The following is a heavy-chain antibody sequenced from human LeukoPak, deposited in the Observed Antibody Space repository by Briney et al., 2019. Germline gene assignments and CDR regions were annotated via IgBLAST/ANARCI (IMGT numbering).Heavy chain of an antibody. CDR3: VKDRWTAGYDIGDYFDY. D-gene: IGHD5-12*01. V-gene: IGHV3-64D*09. CDR1: GFSFSSSW. J-gene: IGHJ4*02. Sequence: PGGSLRLSCAASGFSFSSSWMHWVRQASGKGLEYVSTISSNGGSTYYADSVKGRFTISRDNSKNTLYLQMSSLRGEDTAVYYCVKDRWTAGYDIGDYFDYWGQGTLVPVSS. CDR2: ISSNGGST.